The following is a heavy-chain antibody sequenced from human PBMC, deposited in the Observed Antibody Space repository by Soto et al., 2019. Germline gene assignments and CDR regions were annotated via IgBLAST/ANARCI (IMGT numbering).Heavy chain of an antibody. D-gene: IGHD3-16*01. CDR3: AREGGESSDGLYYFDS. CDR2: IYYSGNT. CDR1: GGSTSSDNY. V-gene: IGHV4-30-4*01. J-gene: IGHJ4*02. Sequence: NPSETLSLTCTVSGGSTSSDNYWSWIRQPPGKGLEWIGHIYYSGNTDYNPSLKSRLAISIDTSKNQFSLKLSSVTAADTAVYFCAREGGESSDGLYYFDSWGQGPMVTVSS.